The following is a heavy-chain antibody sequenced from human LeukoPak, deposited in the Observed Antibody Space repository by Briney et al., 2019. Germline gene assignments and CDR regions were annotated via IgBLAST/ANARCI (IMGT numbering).Heavy chain of an antibody. CDR2: IYYSGST. V-gene: IGHV4-39*07. CDR3: ARVRPYSSSWLYYFAY. CDR1: GGSISSSSYY. J-gene: IGHJ4*02. D-gene: IGHD6-13*01. Sequence: SETLSLTCTVSGGSISSSSYYWGWIRQPPGKGLEWIGSIYYSGSTYYNPSLKSRVTISVDTSKNQFSLKLSSVTAADTAVYYCARVRPYSSSWLYYFAYWGQGTLVTVSS.